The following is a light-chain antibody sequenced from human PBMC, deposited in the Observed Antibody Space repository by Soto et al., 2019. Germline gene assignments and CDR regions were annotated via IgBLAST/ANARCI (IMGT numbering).Light chain of an antibody. Sequence: QSVLTQPPSASGTPGQRVTISCSGSSSNIGSNTVNWYQQLPGTAPKLLIYSNNQRPSGVPDRFSGSKSGTSTSLAISGLQSEDEADYYCAAWEDSLNAVLFGGGTKVTV. J-gene: IGLJ2*01. CDR1: SSNIGSNT. CDR3: AAWEDSLNAVL. V-gene: IGLV1-44*01. CDR2: SNN.